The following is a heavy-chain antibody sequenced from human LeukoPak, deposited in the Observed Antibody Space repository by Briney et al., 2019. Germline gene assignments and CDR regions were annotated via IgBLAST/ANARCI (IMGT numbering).Heavy chain of an antibody. CDR3: GREHDTLTGFSFDS. D-gene: IGHD3-9*01. CDR1: GGTFSSYA. V-gene: IGHV1-69*05. CDR2: IIPIFGTA. J-gene: IGHJ4*02. Sequence: VASVSVSCKASGGTFSSYAISWVRQAPGQGLEWMGGIIPIFGTANYAQNFQGRVTITRDTPASTAYMELSSLRSEDTAVYYCGREHDTLTGFSFDSWGQGTLVTVSS.